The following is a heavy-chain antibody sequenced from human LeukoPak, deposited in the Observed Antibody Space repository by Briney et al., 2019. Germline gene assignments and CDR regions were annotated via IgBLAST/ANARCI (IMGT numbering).Heavy chain of an antibody. D-gene: IGHD3-10*01. V-gene: IGHV4-59*01. CDR2: MYYNGST. J-gene: IGHJ4*02. CDR3: ASLGGLFGMSLFEY. CDR1: GGSISSYY. Sequence: SETLSLTCTVSGGSISSYYWSWSWIRQPPGKGLEWIGCMYYNGSTNYNPSLKSRVTISLDTSKNHFSLRLSSVTAADTAVYYCASLGGLFGMSLFEYWGQGTLVTVSS.